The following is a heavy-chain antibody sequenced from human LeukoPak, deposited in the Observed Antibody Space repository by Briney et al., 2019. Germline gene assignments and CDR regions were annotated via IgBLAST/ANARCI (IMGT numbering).Heavy chain of an antibody. D-gene: IGHD3-3*01. J-gene: IGHJ3*02. Sequence: GKSLRLSCAASGFTFSSYWMHWVRQAPGKGLVWVSRINSDGSSTSYADSVKGRFTISRDNAKNTLYLQMNSLRAEDTAVYYCARDPSEYYDFWSGSNDAFDIWGQGTMVTVSS. CDR2: INSDGSST. V-gene: IGHV3-74*01. CDR1: GFTFSSYW. CDR3: ARDPSEYYDFWSGSNDAFDI.